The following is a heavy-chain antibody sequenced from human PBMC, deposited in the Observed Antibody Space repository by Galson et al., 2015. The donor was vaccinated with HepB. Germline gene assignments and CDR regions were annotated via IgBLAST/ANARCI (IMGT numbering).Heavy chain of an antibody. CDR3: ARGFEYYYYYGMDV. J-gene: IGHJ6*02. V-gene: IGHV3-33*01. Sequence: SLRLSCAASGFTFSSYGMHWVRQAPGKGLEWVAVIWYDGSNKYYADSVKGRFTISRDNSKNTLYLQMNSLRAEDTAVYYCARGFEYYYYYGMDVWGQGTTVTVS. CDR2: IWYDGSNK. CDR1: GFTFSSYG.